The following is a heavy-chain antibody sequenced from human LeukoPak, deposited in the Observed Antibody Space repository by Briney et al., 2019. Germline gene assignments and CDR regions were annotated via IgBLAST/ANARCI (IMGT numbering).Heavy chain of an antibody. CDR3: ARDRRVARPFDY. V-gene: IGHV1-2*02. CDR1: GYTFTGYY. J-gene: IGHJ4*02. D-gene: IGHD5-12*01. CDR2: INPNSGGT. Sequence: ASVKVACKASGYTFTGYYMHWVRQAPGQGLEWMGWINPNSGGTNYAQKFQGRVTMTRDTSISTAYMELSRLRSDDTAVYYCARDRRVARPFDYWGQGTLVTVSS.